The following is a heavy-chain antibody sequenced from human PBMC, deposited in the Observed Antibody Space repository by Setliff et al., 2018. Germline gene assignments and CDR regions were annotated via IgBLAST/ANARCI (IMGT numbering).Heavy chain of an antibody. CDR3: ARVTIAVAGYFDF. J-gene: IGHJ4*02. CDR1: GYTFTDYG. V-gene: IGHV1-18*01. CDR2: IGAYNGNT. D-gene: IGHD6-19*01. Sequence: ASVKVSCKASGYTFTDYGVTWVRQAPGQGLEWMGWIGAYNGNTYNAHKFQGRVTMTSDTSTSTAYMELRSLRSDDTAVYYCARVTIAVAGYFDFWGQGTLVTVSS.